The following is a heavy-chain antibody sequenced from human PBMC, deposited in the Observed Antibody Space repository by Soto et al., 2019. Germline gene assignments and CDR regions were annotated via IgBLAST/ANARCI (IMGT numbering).Heavy chain of an antibody. J-gene: IGHJ2*01. CDR1: GYTFTSYY. V-gene: IGHV1-46*03. CDR2: INPSGGST. Sequence: QVQLVQSGAEVKKPGASVKVSCKASGYTFTSYYMHWVRQAPGQGLEWMGIINPSGGSTSYAQKFQGRVTMTRDTSTSTGYMERSSLRSEDTAVYYCARDAPIDDYGDDPRYFDLWGRGTLVTVSS. D-gene: IGHD4-17*01. CDR3: ARDAPIDDYGDDPRYFDL.